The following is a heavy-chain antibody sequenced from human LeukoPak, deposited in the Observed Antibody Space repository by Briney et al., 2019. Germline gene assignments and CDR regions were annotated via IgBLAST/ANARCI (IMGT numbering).Heavy chain of an antibody. V-gene: IGHV3-30-3*01. CDR1: GFTFSNYA. D-gene: IGHD3-22*01. Sequence: GGSLRLSCAASGFTFSNYAMHWVCQAPPQGLERVAVISYDGSNKYYADSSKGRFTISRDNSKNTMYLQMNSLRAEDTAMYYCARAPMSYDSSGFGGAFDIWGQGTMVTVSS. J-gene: IGHJ3*02. CDR3: ARAPMSYDSSGFGGAFDI. CDR2: ISYDGSNK.